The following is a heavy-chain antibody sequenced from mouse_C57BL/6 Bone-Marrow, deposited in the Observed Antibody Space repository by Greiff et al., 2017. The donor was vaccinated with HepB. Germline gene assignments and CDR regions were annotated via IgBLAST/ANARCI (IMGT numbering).Heavy chain of an antibody. CDR3: ARDDGYPYYAMDY. J-gene: IGHJ4*01. D-gene: IGHD2-3*01. Sequence: VQLQQSGPELVKPGDSVKISCKASGYSFTGYFMNWVMQSHGKSLEWIGRINPYNGDTFYNQKFKGKATLTVDKSSSTAHMELRSLTSEDSAVYYWARDDGYPYYAMDYWGQGTSVTVSS. V-gene: IGHV1-20*01. CDR1: GYSFTGYF. CDR2: INPYNGDT.